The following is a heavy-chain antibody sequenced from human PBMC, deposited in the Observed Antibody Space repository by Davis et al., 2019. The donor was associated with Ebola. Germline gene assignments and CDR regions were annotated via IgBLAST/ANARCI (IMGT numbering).Heavy chain of an antibody. CDR2: ISSSSSTI. D-gene: IGHD4-17*01. Sequence: GESLKISCAASGFTFSSYTMNWVRQAPGTGLEWVSSISSSSSTIKYADSVKVRFTISRDNAKNSLNLEMNSLRDDDTAVYYCARAPYGVYVGNYYCYYGMDVWGQGTTVTVSS. V-gene: IGHV3-48*02. CDR3: ARAPYGVYVGNYYCYYGMDV. J-gene: IGHJ6*02. CDR1: GFTFSSYT.